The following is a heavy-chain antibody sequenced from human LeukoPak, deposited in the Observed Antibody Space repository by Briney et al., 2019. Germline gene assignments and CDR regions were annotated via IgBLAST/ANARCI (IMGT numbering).Heavy chain of an antibody. CDR1: GYSISSGYY. V-gene: IGHV4-38-2*02. CDR3: ARDNSLYADDSSGFGAFDI. CDR2: IYHSGSI. Sequence: PSETLSLTCAVSGYSISSGYYWGWIRQPPGKGLEWIGSIYHSGSIYYNPSLKSRVTISVDTSKNQFSLKLSSVTAADTAVYYCARDNSLYADDSSGFGAFDIWGQGTMVTVSS. D-gene: IGHD3-22*01. J-gene: IGHJ3*02.